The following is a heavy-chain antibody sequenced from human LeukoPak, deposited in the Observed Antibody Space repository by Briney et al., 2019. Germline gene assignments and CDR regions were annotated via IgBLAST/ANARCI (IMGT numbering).Heavy chain of an antibody. V-gene: IGHV4-59*01. CDR2: IYYSGTT. CDR1: GGSIISYY. D-gene: IGHD7-27*01. Sequence: SETLSLTCTVSGGSIISYYWSWIRQPPGKGLEWIGYIYYSGTTNYNPSLKSRVTISVDTSKNQFSLKVNSVTAADTAVYYCARSLTGDQYFFDYWGQGTLVTVSS. CDR3: ARSLTGDQYFFDY. J-gene: IGHJ4*02.